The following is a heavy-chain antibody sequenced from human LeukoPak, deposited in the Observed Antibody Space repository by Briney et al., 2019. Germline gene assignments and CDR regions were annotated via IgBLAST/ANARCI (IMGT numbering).Heavy chain of an antibody. CDR2: ISSGTTTI. J-gene: IGHJ4*02. V-gene: IGHV3-48*04. CDR1: GFTFSNAC. CDR3: ARRYCSSTSCTLDY. D-gene: IGHD2-2*01. Sequence: GGSLRLSCAASGFTFSNACMNWVRQAPGKGREGVSYISSGTTTIYYADSVKGRFTISRDNAKNSLYLQMNSLRAEDTAVYYCARRYCSSTSCTLDYWGQGTLVTVSS.